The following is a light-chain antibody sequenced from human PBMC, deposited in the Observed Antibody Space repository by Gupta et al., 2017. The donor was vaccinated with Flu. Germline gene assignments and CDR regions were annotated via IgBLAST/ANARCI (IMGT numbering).Light chain of an antibody. Sequence: AIQMTQSPSSLSASVGDRVTITCRASQDIRNTLGWYQQKPGKAPKLLMYNVSTLQSGVPSRFSGSGTDFTLTVSSLQPEDLATYYCLHDYNYPLTFGGGTKVEIK. V-gene: IGKV1-6*01. CDR3: LHDYNYPLT. CDR1: QDIRNT. J-gene: IGKJ4*01. CDR2: NVS.